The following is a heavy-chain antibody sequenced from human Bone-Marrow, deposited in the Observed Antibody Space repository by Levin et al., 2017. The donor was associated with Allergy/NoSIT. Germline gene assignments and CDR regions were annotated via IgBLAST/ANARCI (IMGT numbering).Heavy chain of an antibody. CDR3: ARGKEYQLLTRGAPWAFDI. V-gene: IGHV4-30-4*08. J-gene: IGHJ3*02. CDR1: GGSISSGDYY. D-gene: IGHD2-2*01. Sequence: SETLSLTCTVSGGSISSGDYYWSWIRQPPGKGLEWIGYIYYSGSTYYNPSLKSRATISVDTSKNQFSLKLSSVTAADTAVYYWARGKEYQLLTRGAPWAFDIWGQGTIVTVSS. CDR2: IYYSGST.